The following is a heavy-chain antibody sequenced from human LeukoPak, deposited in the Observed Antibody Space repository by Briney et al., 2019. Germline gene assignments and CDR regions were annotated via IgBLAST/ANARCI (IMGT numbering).Heavy chain of an antibody. Sequence: PGGSLRLSCAASGFTFSSYWMHWVRQAPGKGLVWVSRINSDGSSTNYADSVKGRFTISRDDAKNTLYLQMSSLRAEDTAVYYCARGGGGVYFDYRVPGTLVTVSS. V-gene: IGHV3-74*01. J-gene: IGHJ4*02. D-gene: IGHD2-8*02. CDR3: ARGGGGVYFDY. CDR2: INSDGSST. CDR1: GFTFSSYW.